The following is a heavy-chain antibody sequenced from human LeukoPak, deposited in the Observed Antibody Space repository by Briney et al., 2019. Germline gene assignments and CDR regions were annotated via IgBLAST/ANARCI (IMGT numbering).Heavy chain of an antibody. V-gene: IGHV3-74*01. CDR2: INPAGTTT. CDR1: GFTFSTWW. CDR3: GRDNWGSVAY. D-gene: IGHD7-27*01. Sequence: QTGGSLRLSCEASGFTFSTWWMHWVRQSPGKGLVWVSRINPAGTTTTYADSVKGRFTISRDNAKNTLYLQMNSLRAEDTAVYYCGRDNWGSVAYWGQGTLVTVSS. J-gene: IGHJ4*02.